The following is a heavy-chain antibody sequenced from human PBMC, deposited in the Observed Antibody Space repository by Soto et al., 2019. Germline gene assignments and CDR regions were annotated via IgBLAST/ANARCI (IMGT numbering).Heavy chain of an antibody. D-gene: IGHD4-17*01. V-gene: IGHV3-48*01. J-gene: IGHJ5*02. Sequence: EVQLVESGGGLVQPGGSLRLSCAASGFTFSSYSMNWVRQAPGKGLEWVSYISSSSSTIYYADSVKGRFTISRDNAKNSLYLQINSLRAEDTAVYYCARDAPYGDYVLNWFDPWGQGTLVTVSS. CDR2: ISSSSSTI. CDR3: ARDAPYGDYVLNWFDP. CDR1: GFTFSSYS.